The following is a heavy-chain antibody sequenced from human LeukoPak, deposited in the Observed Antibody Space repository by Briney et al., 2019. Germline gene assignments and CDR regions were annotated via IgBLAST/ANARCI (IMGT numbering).Heavy chain of an antibody. Sequence: SETLSLTCAVYGGSFSGYYWSWIRQPPGKGLEWIGEINHSGSTNYNPSLKSRVTISVDTSKNQFSLKLSSVTAADTAAYYCARASSGSWGQGTLVTVSS. CDR1: GGSFSGYY. V-gene: IGHV4-34*01. CDR2: INHSGST. D-gene: IGHD6-19*01. J-gene: IGHJ4*02. CDR3: ARASSGS.